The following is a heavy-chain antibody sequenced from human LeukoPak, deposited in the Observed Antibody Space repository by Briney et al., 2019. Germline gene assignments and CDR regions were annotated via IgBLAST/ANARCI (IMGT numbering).Heavy chain of an antibody. Sequence: SGGSLRLSCAASGFTFSSYSMNWVRQAPGKGLEWVSYISSSSSTIYYADSVKGRFTISRDNAKNSLYLQMNSLRAEDTAVYYCARARYYGSGSYAFDIWGQGTMVTVSS. CDR3: ARARYYGSGSYAFDI. J-gene: IGHJ3*02. V-gene: IGHV3-48*01. D-gene: IGHD3-10*01. CDR1: GFTFSSYS. CDR2: ISSSSSTI.